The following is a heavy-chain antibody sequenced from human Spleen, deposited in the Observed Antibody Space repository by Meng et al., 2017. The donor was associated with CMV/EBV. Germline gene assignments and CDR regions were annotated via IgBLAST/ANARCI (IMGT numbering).Heavy chain of an antibody. Sequence: SETLSLTCAVYGGSFSGYYWSWIRQPPGKGLEWIGEINHSGSTNYNPSLKSRVTISVDTSKNQFSLKLSSVTAADTAVYYCAKDMYYDFGVAPIKPHFDYWGQGTLVTVSS. J-gene: IGHJ4*02. CDR3: AKDMYYDFGVAPIKPHFDY. D-gene: IGHD3/OR15-3a*01. CDR2: INHSGST. V-gene: IGHV4-34*01. CDR1: GGSFSGYY.